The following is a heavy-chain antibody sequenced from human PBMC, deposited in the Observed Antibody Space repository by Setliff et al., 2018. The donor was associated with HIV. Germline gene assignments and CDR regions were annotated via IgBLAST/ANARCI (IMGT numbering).Heavy chain of an antibody. CDR3: ARVAKDSSFFSTSGPSYFDP. D-gene: IGHD3-10*01. Sequence: SETLSLTCTVSGGSMKNFYWTWVRQVPGGRLQWIGHIHYSGIVNYSPSLSSRLTISAQTSKNQFSLTLKSVTTADTDLYFCARVAKDSSFFSTSGPSYFDPWGHGTLVTVSS. CDR1: GGSMKNFY. CDR2: IHYSGIV. J-gene: IGHJ5*02. V-gene: IGHV4-59*01.